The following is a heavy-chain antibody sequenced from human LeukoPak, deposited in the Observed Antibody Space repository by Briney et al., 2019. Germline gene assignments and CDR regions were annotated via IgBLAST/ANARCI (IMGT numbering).Heavy chain of an antibody. J-gene: IGHJ4*02. CDR1: RGSIRTYY. CDR3: ARYPYSGISGWQAFDY. V-gene: IGHV4-39*01. CDR2: IPYSGNA. Sequence: SETLSLTCTVSRGSIRTYYWGWIRQPPGQGLEWIGTIPYSGNAYYSPSLKSRVTISVDTSKNQFSLKVSSVTAADTAVYYCARYPYSGISGWQAFDYWGQGTLVTVSS. D-gene: IGHD6-19*01.